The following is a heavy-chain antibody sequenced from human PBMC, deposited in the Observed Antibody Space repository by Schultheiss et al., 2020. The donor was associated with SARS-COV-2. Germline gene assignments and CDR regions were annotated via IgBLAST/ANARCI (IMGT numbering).Heavy chain of an antibody. CDR1: GFTFSAYW. CDR2: IKQDGSEK. V-gene: IGHV3-7*01. CDR3: VSLDKWLPYH. D-gene: IGHD6-19*01. J-gene: IGHJ5*02. Sequence: GESLKISCAASGFTFSAYWMSWVRLAPGKGLEWVANIKQDGSEKYYVDSVKGRFTISRDNTGNSVYLQMNSLRAEDTALYYCVSLDKWLPYHWGQGTLVTVSS.